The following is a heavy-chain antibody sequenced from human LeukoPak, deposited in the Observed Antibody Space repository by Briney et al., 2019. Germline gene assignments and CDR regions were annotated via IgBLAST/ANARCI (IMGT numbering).Heavy chain of an antibody. CDR2: IIPMFGTA. CDR3: VRGNFDSSGWYFDY. J-gene: IGHJ4*02. CDR1: GGTFSNYA. V-gene: IGHV1-69*05. Sequence: SVKVSCKASGGTFSNYATTWMRQAPGQGLEWMGRIIPMFGTANYAQKFQGRVTITKDVSTSIAYMELSSLRSEDTAVYYCVRGNFDSSGWYFDYWGEGALVTVSS. D-gene: IGHD3-22*01.